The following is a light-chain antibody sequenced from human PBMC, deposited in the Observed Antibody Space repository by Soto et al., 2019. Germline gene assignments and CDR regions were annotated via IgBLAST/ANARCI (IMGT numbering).Light chain of an antibody. V-gene: IGLV2-14*01. J-gene: IGLJ2*01. CDR3: SSYTSSSTLSVV. CDR2: DVS. Sequence: QSVLTQPASVSGSPGQSITIFCTGTSSDVGGYNYVSWYQQHPGKAPKLMIYDVSNRPSGVSNRFSGSKSGNTASLTISGLQAEDEADYYCSSYTSSSTLSVVFGGGTKVTVL. CDR1: SSDVGGYNY.